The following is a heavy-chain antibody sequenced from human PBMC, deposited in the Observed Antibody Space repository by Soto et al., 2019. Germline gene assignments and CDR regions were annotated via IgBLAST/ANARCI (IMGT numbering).Heavy chain of an antibody. CDR3: ARGGGYVAFDI. D-gene: IGHD5-12*01. V-gene: IGHV4-30-4*01. J-gene: IGHJ3*02. CDR2: IYYSGST. Sequence: SETLSLTCTVSGGSISSGDYYWSWIRQPPGKGLEWIGYIYYSGSTYYNPSLKSRVTISVDTSKNQFSLKLSSVTAADTAVYYCARGGGYVAFDIWGQGTMVTVSS. CDR1: GGSISSGDYY.